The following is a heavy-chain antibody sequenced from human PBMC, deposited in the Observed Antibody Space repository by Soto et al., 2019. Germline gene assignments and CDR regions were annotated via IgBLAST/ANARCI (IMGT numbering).Heavy chain of an antibody. Sequence: QVQLVQSGGEVKKPGASVKVSCKASGYTFTTYGISWVRQAPGQGLEWMGWISAYNGNTSYAQKLQGRVTMTTDTSTSTAYMELRSLRSDDTAVYSWARVVFRLFAFDIWGQGTMVTVSS. CDR1: GYTFTTYG. V-gene: IGHV1-18*01. CDR3: ARVVFRLFAFDI. J-gene: IGHJ3*02. D-gene: IGHD3-22*01. CDR2: ISAYNGNT.